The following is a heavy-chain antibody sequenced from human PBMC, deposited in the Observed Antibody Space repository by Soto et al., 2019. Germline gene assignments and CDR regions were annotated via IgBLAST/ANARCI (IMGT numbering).Heavy chain of an antibody. Sequence: QVQLQESGPGLVKPSQTLSLACTVSGGSISTAYYYWSWIRQHPGKGLEWIGYIYYIGATNYNPSLKSRLSMSVDTSKNQFSLRLNSVTAAHTAVYYCASLTKDLDSWGPGTLVTVSS. V-gene: IGHV4-31*03. CDR3: ASLTKDLDS. CDR1: GGSISTAYYY. J-gene: IGHJ4*02. CDR2: IYYIGAT. D-gene: IGHD3-9*01.